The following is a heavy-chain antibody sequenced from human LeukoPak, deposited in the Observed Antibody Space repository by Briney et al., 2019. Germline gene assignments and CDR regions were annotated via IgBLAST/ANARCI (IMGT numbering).Heavy chain of an antibody. J-gene: IGHJ4*02. CDR2: IRSKANSYAT. CDR3: ANTDSSSWYESDY. CDR1: GFTFSGSA. Sequence: GGSLRLSCAASGFTFSGSAMHWVRQASGKGLEWVGRIRSKANSYATAYAASVKGRFTISRDNSKNTLYLQMNSLRAEDTAVYYCANTDSSSWYESDYWGQGTLVTVSS. D-gene: IGHD6-13*01. V-gene: IGHV3-73*01.